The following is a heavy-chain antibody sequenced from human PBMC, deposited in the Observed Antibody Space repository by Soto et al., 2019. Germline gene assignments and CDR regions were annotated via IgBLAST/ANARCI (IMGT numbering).Heavy chain of an antibody. CDR2: IYYSGST. D-gene: IGHD6-19*01. V-gene: IGHV4-39*01. CDR1: GGSISSSSYY. CDR3: ARRQREVTVAGDKNWFDP. Sequence: SETLSLTCTVSGGSISSSSYYWGWIRQPPGKGLEWIGSIYYSGSTYYNPSLKSRVTISVDTSKNQFSLKLSSVTAADTAVYYFARRQREVTVAGDKNWFDPWGQGTLVTVSS. J-gene: IGHJ5*02.